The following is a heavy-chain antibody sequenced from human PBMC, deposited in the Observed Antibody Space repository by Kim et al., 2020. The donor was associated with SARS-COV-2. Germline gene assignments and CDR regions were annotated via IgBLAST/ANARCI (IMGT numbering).Heavy chain of an antibody. Sequence: SNKYYADAVKGRLTISRDKSKNTLYLQMNSLRAEDTAVYYCARDLGGYFDYWGQGTLVTVSS. D-gene: IGHD3-16*01. CDR3: ARDLGGYFDY. CDR2: SNK. V-gene: IGHV3-30*01. J-gene: IGHJ4*02.